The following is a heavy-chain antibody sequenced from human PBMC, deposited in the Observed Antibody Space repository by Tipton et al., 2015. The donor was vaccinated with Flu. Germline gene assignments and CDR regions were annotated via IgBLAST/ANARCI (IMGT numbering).Heavy chain of an antibody. J-gene: IGHJ6*02. CDR2: ISHSGST. CDR1: GDSIGSRYF. V-gene: IGHV4-4*02. D-gene: IGHD6-13*01. CDR3: ARCDLTSSTWYPYGMDV. Sequence: TLSLTCSVSGDSIGSRYFWGWIRQPPGKGLEWIGEISHSGSTNYNPSLKSRVTISVDKSKNQFSLKLSSVTAADTAVYYCARCDLTSSTWYPYGMDVWGQGTTVTVSS.